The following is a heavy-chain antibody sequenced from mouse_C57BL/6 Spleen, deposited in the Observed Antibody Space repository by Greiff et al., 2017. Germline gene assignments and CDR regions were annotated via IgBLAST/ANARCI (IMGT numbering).Heavy chain of an antibody. V-gene: IGHV1-69*01. D-gene: IGHD4-1*01. J-gene: IGHJ4*01. CDR1: GYAFSSYW. CDR3: ARSTSGAMDY. CDR2: IDPSDSYT. Sequence: QVQLKQSGPELVKPGASVKISCKASGYAFSSYWMHWVKQRPGQGLEWIGEIDPSDSYTNYNQKFKGKSTLTVDKSSSTAYMQLSSLTSEDSAVYYCARSTSGAMDYWGQGTSVTVSS.